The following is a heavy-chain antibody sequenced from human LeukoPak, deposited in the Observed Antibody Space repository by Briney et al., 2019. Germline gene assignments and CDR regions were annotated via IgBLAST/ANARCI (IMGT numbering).Heavy chain of an antibody. V-gene: IGHV3-15*01. CDR3: TTPIVVVPAARLGYYMDV. CDR2: IKSKTDGGTT. Sequence: GGSLRLSCAASGFTFSNAWMSWVRQAPGKGLEWVGRIKSKTDGGTTDYAAPVKGRFTISRDDSKNTPYLQMNSLKTEDTAVYYCTTPIVVVPAARLGYYMDVWGKGTTVTVSS. J-gene: IGHJ6*03. CDR1: GFTFSNAW. D-gene: IGHD2-2*01.